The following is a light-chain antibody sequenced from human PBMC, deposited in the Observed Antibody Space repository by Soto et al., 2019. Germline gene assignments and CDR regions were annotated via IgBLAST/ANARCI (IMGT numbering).Light chain of an antibody. V-gene: IGKV3-15*01. CDR3: QQYGSSVWT. J-gene: IGKJ1*01. CDR2: GAS. Sequence: EIVMTQSPATLSVSPGERATLSCRASQRVSSNLAWYQQKPGQAPRLLIYGASTRATGIPARFSGSGSRTEFTLTISRLEPEDFAVYYCQQYGSSVWTFGQGTKVDIK. CDR1: QRVSSN.